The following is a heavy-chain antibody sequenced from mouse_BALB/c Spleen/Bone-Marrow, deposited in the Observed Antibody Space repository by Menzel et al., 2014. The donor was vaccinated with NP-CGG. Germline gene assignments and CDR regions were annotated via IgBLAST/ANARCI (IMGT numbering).Heavy chain of an antibody. CDR2: IYPGDGDT. J-gene: IGHJ2*01. CDR3: ARWLLPFDY. Sequence: VQGVESGAELARPGASVKLSCKASGYTFTSYWMQWVKQRPGQGLEWIGAIYPGDGDTRYTQKFKGKATLTADKSSSTAYMQLSSLASEDSAVYYCARWLLPFDYWGQGTTLTVSS. D-gene: IGHD2-3*01. V-gene: IGHV1-87*01. CDR1: GYTFTSYW.